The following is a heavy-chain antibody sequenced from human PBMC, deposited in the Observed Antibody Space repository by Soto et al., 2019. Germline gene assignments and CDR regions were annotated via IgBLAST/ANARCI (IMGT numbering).Heavy chain of an antibody. CDR2: ISYDGSNK. V-gene: IGHV3-30*18. Sequence: GGSLRLSCAASGFTFSSYGMHWVRQAPGKGLEWVAVISYDGSNKYYADSVKGRFTISRDNSKNTLYLQMNSLRAEDTAVYYCAKERVINWFDPWGQGTLVTVSS. CDR3: AKERVINWFDP. CDR1: GFTFSSYG. D-gene: IGHD3-22*01. J-gene: IGHJ5*02.